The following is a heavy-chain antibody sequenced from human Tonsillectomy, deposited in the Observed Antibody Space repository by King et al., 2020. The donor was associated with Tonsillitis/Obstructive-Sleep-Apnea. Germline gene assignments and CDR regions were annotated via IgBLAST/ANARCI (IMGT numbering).Heavy chain of an antibody. CDR2: INTNTGIP. D-gene: IGHD2-2*01. V-gene: IGHV7-4-1*02. Sequence: VQLVQSGSELKKPGASVKVSCKASGYTFTTYAMNWVRQAPGQGLEWRGWINTNTGIPTYAEGVTGRFVFSLDTSVCTAYLQISSLKAEDTAVYYCAREVVVVPATYGWFDPWGQGTLVTVSS. J-gene: IGHJ5*02. CDR3: AREVVVVPATYGWFDP. CDR1: GYTFTTYA.